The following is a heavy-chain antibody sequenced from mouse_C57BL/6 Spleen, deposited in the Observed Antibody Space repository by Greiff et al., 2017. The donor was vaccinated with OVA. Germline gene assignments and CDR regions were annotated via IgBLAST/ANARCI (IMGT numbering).Heavy chain of an antibody. Sequence: VKLQESGAELVKPGASVKISCKASGYAFSSYWMNWVKQRPGKGLEWIGQIYPGDGDTNYNGKFKGKATLTADKSSSTAYMQLSSLTSEDSAVYFCARDSLITTDAMDYWGQGTSVTVSS. CDR1: GYAFSSYW. V-gene: IGHV1-80*01. D-gene: IGHD1-1*01. CDR3: ARDSLITTDAMDY. CDR2: IYPGDGDT. J-gene: IGHJ4*01.